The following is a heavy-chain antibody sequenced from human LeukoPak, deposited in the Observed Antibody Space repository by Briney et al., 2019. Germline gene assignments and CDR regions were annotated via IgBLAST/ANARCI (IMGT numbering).Heavy chain of an antibody. Sequence: ASETLSLTCTVSGGSISSSSYYWGWIRQPPGKGLEWIGSIYYSGSTYYNPSLKSRVTMSVDKSKNQFSLKLSSVTAADTAAYYCARESNSALPAFDFWGQGTLVTVSS. D-gene: IGHD4/OR15-4a*01. CDR3: ARESNSALPAFDF. CDR2: IYYSGST. CDR1: GGSISSSSYY. V-gene: IGHV4-39*07. J-gene: IGHJ4*02.